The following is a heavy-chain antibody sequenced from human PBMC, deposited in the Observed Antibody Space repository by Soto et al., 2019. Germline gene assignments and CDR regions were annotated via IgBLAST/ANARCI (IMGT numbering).Heavy chain of an antibody. D-gene: IGHD3-10*01. CDR2: INHSGST. V-gene: IGHV4-34*01. CDR3: ARAGPVWFGAYERFDH. J-gene: IGHJ4*02. CDR1: GGSFSGYY. Sequence: SETLSLTCAVYGGSFSGYYWSWIRQPPGKGLEWIGEINHSGSTNYNPSLKSRVTISVDTSKNQFSLKLSSVTAADTAVYYCARAGPVWFGAYERFDHWGQGTLVTVSS.